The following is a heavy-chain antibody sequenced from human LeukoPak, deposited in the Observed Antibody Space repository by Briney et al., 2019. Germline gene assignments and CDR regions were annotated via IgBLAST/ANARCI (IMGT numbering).Heavy chain of an antibody. D-gene: IGHD3-10*01. Sequence: GGSLRLSCAASGFTFSSYAMSWVRQAPGKGLEWVSSISSSSSYIYYADSVKGRFTISRDNAKNSLYLQMNSLRAEDTAVYYCARQNYYDSGSYHLDYWGQGTLVTVSS. CDR2: ISSSSSYI. V-gene: IGHV3-21*01. CDR1: GFTFSSYA. CDR3: ARQNYYDSGSYHLDY. J-gene: IGHJ4*02.